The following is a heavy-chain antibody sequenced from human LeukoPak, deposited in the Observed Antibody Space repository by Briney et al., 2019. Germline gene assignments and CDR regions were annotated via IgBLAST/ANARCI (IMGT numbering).Heavy chain of an antibody. CDR1: GGSFSGYY. V-gene: IGHV4-34*01. CDR2: INHSGST. J-gene: IGHJ4*02. Sequence: SETLSLTCAVYGGSFSGYYWSWIRQPPGKGLEWIGEINHSGSTNYNPSLKSRVTISVDTSKNQFSLKLSSVTAADTAVYYCARDPSAAGPPFDYWGQGTLVTVSS. D-gene: IGHD6-13*01. CDR3: ARDPSAAGPPFDY.